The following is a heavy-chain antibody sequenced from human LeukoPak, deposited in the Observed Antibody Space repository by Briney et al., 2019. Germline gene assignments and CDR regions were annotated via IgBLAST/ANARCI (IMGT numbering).Heavy chain of an antibody. CDR3: ARILDSAWGELGY. CDR2: INHSGST. Sequence: KSSETLSLTCTVSGGSVSDYYWSWIRQPPGKGLEWIGEINHSGSTNYNPSLKSRVTISVDTSKNQFSLKLSSVTAADTAVYYCARILDSAWGELGYWGQGTLVTVSS. V-gene: IGHV4-34*01. CDR1: GGSVSDYY. D-gene: IGHD6-19*01. J-gene: IGHJ4*02.